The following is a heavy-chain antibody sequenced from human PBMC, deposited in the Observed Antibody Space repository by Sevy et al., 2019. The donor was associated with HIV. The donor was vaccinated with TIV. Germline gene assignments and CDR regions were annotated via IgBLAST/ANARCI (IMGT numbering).Heavy chain of an antibody. D-gene: IGHD3-10*01. CDR2: INSDGSST. J-gene: IGHJ4*02. CDR3: ARDPGGYYGSGSYYNGPFDY. Sequence: GGSLRLSCAASGFTFSSYWMHWVRQAPGKGLVWVSRINSDGSSTSYADSVKGRFTISRDNAKNTRYLQMNSLRAEDTAVYYCARDPGGYYGSGSYYNGPFDYWGQGTLVTVSS. V-gene: IGHV3-74*01. CDR1: GFTFSSYW.